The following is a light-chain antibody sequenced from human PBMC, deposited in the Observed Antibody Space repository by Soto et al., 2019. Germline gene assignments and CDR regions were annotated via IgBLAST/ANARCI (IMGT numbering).Light chain of an antibody. V-gene: IGKV3-15*01. CDR1: QSVSSR. J-gene: IGKJ5*01. CDR3: QQYNNWPPFT. Sequence: EIVMTQSPATLSVSPGERAILSCRASQSVSSRLGWYQQKPGQAPRLLIYGASTRATGIPARFSGSGSVTEFTLTISSLQSEDSAVYYYQQYNNWPPFTFGQGTRLEIK. CDR2: GAS.